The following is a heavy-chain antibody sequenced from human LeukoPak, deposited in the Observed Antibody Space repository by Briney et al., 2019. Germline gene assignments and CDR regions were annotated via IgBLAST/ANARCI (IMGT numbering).Heavy chain of an antibody. CDR3: ARDPKPTYSSSWYNWFDP. CDR2: IYHSGST. D-gene: IGHD6-13*01. CDR1: GGSISSSNW. J-gene: IGHJ5*02. Sequence: SETLSLTCAVSGGSISSSNWWSWVRQPPGKWLEWIGEIYHSGSTNYNPSLKSRVTISVDTSKNQFSLKLSSVTAADTAVYYCARDPKPTYSSSWYNWFDPWGQGTLVTVSS. V-gene: IGHV4-4*02.